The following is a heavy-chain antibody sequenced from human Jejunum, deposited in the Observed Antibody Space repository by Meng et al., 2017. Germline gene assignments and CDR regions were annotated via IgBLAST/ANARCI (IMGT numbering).Heavy chain of an antibody. J-gene: IGHJ4*02. CDR1: GFTFSDSY. D-gene: IGHD2-2*01. CDR3: AGGGIVAVRAAADY. CDR2: VSSSGTVI. V-gene: IGHV3-11*01. Sequence: GGSLKISCAVSGFTFSDSYMSWIRQAPGKGLEWVSYVSSSGTVIYHADSVKGRFTISRDNAKNSVYLQMNSLRAEDTAIYYCAGGGIVAVRAAADYWGQGTVVTVSS.